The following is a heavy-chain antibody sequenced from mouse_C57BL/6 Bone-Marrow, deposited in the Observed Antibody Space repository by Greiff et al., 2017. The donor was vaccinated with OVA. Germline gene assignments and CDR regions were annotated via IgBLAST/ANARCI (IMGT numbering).Heavy chain of an antibody. CDR1: GFTFSDYG. D-gene: IGHD2-3*01. CDR2: ISSGSSTI. J-gene: IGHJ4*01. V-gene: IGHV5-17*01. CDR3: APDGYYYAMDY. Sequence: EVKLVESGGGLVKPGGSLKLSCAASGFTFSDYGMHWVRQAPEKGLEWVAYISSGSSTIYYADTVRGRFTISRDNAKNTLFLQMTSLRSEDTAMYYCAPDGYYYAMDYWGQGTSVTVSS.